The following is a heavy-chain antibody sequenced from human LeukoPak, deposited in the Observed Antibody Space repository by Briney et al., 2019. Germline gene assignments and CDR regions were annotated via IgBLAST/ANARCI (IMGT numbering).Heavy chain of an antibody. CDR3: ARAGRANSSGYYYVFDY. D-gene: IGHD3-22*01. CDR1: GGSFSGYY. J-gene: IGHJ4*02. V-gene: IGHV4-34*01. Sequence: SETLSLTCAVYGGSFSGYYWSWVRQPPGKGLEWIGEIYHSGSTNYNPSLKSRVTISVDRSKNQFSLKLSSVTAADTAVYYCARAGRANSSGYYYVFDYWGQGTLVTVSS. CDR2: IYHSGST.